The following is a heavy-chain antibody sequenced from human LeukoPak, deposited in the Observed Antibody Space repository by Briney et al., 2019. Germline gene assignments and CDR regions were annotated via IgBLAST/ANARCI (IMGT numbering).Heavy chain of an antibody. CDR1: GGSISGGSHH. V-gene: IGHV4-39*01. CDR3: VRHDGRGGATMGSLDS. Sequence: SQTLSLTCTVSGGSISGGSHHWGWFRQSPGKGLEWIGSLYLSRTTYYNPSLNSRVTISVDTSKNQFSLQLNSVTAADTAVYYCVRHDGRGGATMGSLDSWGQGSLVTVSS. J-gene: IGHJ4*02. CDR2: LYLSRTT. D-gene: IGHD5-12*01.